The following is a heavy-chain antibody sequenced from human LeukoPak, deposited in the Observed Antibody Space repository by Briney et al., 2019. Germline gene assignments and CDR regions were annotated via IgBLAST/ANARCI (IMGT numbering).Heavy chain of an antibody. CDR1: GYTFTSYY. D-gene: IGHD2-2*02. J-gene: IGHJ5*02. V-gene: IGHV1-46*03. Sequence: ASVKVSCKASGYTFTSYYMHWVRQAPGQGLEWMGIINPSGGSTSYAQKFQGRVTMTRDTSTSTVYMELSSLRSEDTAVYYCARGQWGIVVVPAAISPSFDPWGQGTLVTVSS. CDR2: INPSGGST. CDR3: ARGQWGIVVVPAAISPSFDP.